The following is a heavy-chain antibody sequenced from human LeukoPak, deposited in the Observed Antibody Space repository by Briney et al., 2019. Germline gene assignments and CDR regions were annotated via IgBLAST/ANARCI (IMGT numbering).Heavy chain of an antibody. Sequence: SETLSLTCAVYGGSFSGYYWSWIRQPPGKGLEWIGEINHSGSTNYNPSLKSRVTISVDTSKNQFSLKLSSVTAADTAVYYCARGEVYDFWSGYLPFDYWGQGTLVTVSS. V-gene: IGHV4-34*01. CDR2: INHSGST. D-gene: IGHD3-3*01. CDR1: GGSFSGYY. J-gene: IGHJ4*02. CDR3: ARGEVYDFWSGYLPFDY.